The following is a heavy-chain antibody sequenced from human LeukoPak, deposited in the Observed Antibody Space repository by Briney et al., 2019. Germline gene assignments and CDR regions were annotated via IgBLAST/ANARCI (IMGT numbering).Heavy chain of an antibody. CDR3: ARVFTVTRTIDY. CDR2: IYYSGST. V-gene: IGHV4-31*03. D-gene: IGHD4-17*01. CDR1: GGSISNGGYY. J-gene: IGHJ4*02. Sequence: SETLSLTCTVSGGSISNGGYYWSWIRQHPGKGLEWIGYIYYSGSTYYNPSLKSRVTISVDTSKNQFSLKLSSVTAADTAVYYCARVFTVTRTIDYWGQGTLVTVSS.